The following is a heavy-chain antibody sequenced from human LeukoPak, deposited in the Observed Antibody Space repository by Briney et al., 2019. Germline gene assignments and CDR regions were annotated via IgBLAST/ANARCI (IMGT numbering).Heavy chain of an antibody. CDR1: GFTFDDYA. V-gene: IGHV3-9*01. CDR3: AKVHSPSYYYDSSGYYPYYSDY. D-gene: IGHD3-22*01. J-gene: IGHJ4*02. Sequence: GGSLRLSCAASGFTFDDYAMHWVRQAPGKGLEWVSGISWNSGSIGYADSVKGRFTISRDNAKNSLYLQMNSLRAEDTALYYCAKVHSPSYYYDSSGYYPYYSDYWGQGTLVTVSS. CDR2: ISWNSGSI.